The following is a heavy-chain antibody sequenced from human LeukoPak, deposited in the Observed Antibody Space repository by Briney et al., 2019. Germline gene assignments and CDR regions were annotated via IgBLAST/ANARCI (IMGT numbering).Heavy chain of an antibody. CDR2: ISGSGGST. CDR1: GFTFSTHA. V-gene: IGHV3-23*01. J-gene: IGHJ4*02. Sequence: GGSLRLSCAASGFTFSTHAMSWVRQAPGKGLEWVSAISGSGGSTYYADSVKGRFTISRDNSKNTLYLQMNSLRAEDTAVYYCAKFQRRIVVVVATFDYWGQGTLVTVSS. CDR3: AKFQRRIVVVVATFDY. D-gene: IGHD2-15*01.